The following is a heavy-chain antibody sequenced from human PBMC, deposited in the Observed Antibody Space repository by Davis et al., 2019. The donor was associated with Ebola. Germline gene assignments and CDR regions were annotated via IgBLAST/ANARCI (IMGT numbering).Heavy chain of an antibody. V-gene: IGHV3-74*01. D-gene: IGHD4-17*01. J-gene: IGHJ6*02. CDR2: INSDGSST. CDR1: GFTFSSYW. Sequence: GESLKISCAASGFTFSSYWMHWVRQAPGKGLVWVSRINSDGSSTSYADSVKGRFTISRDNAKNTLYLQMNSLRAEDTAVYYCARDPDYGDYYYYGMDVWGQGTTVTVSS. CDR3: ARDPDYGDYYYYGMDV.